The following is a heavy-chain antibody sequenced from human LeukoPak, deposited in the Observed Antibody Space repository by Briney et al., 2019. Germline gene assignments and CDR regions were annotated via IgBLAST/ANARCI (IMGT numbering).Heavy chain of an antibody. D-gene: IGHD1-14*01. Sequence: ASVSVSCTASGYTFTGYYMHWVRQAPGQGLEWMGWINPNSGGTNYAQKFQGRVTMTRDTSISTAYMELSRLRSDDTAVYYCARVLTPDYYYYMDVWGKGTTVTVSS. V-gene: IGHV1-2*02. CDR3: ARVLTPDYYYYMDV. CDR2: INPNSGGT. CDR1: GYTFTGYY. J-gene: IGHJ6*03.